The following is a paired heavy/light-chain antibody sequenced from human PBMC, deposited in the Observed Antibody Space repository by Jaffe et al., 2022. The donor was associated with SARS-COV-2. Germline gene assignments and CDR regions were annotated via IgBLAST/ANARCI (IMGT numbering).Heavy chain of an antibody. CDR1: GFTFSSHG. CDR3: ARGGLDYYDTSGYYHGAPPDY. CDR2: IWYDASNI. V-gene: IGHV3-33*01. J-gene: IGHJ4*02. D-gene: IGHD3-22*01. Sequence: QVQLVESGGAVVQPGRSLRLSCAASGFTFSSHGMHWVRQAPGKGLEWLAVIWYDASNIFYGDSVKGRFTISRDNPKNTLYLQMTSLRVEDTAVYYCARGGLDYYDTSGYYHGAPPDYWGQGTLVTVSS.
Light chain of an antibody. CDR3: HQYGSFPLT. V-gene: IGKV3-20*01. CDR2: GPS. J-gene: IGKJ3*01. CDR1: QSVSSSY. Sequence: EIVLTQSPGTLSLSPGERATLSCRASQSVSSSYLAWYQQKPGQAPRLLIYGPSTRATGIPDRFSGGGSGTDFDLTISRLEPEDFAVYFCHQYGSFPLTFGPGTKVEI.